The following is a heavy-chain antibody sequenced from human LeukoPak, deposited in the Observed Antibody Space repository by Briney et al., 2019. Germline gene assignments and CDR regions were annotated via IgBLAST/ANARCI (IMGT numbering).Heavy chain of an antibody. CDR3: ARHPFPGYYYYYYGMDV. D-gene: IGHD1-1*01. Sequence: GGSLRLSCAASGFTFSNYGMNWVRQAPGKGLEWVSYLSGSSNSIYYSDSVKGRFTISRDNAKNSLYLQMNSLRDEDTAVYYCARHPFPGYYYYYYGMDVWGQGTTVTVSS. V-gene: IGHV3-48*02. J-gene: IGHJ6*02. CDR2: LSGSSNSI. CDR1: GFTFSNYG.